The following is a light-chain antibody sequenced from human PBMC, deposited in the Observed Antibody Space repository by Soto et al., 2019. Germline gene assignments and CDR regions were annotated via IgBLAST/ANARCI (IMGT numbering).Light chain of an antibody. Sequence: QSVLTQRPSVSGAPVQRVTVSCSGSSSNIGAGYDVHWYQQLPGTAPKLLIYANNNRPSGVPDRFSGSKSGTSASLAITGLQAEDEADYYCHSYDSTLSGYVFGTGTEVTVL. CDR3: HSYDSTLSGYV. CDR1: SSNIGAGYD. V-gene: IGLV1-40*01. CDR2: ANN. J-gene: IGLJ1*01.